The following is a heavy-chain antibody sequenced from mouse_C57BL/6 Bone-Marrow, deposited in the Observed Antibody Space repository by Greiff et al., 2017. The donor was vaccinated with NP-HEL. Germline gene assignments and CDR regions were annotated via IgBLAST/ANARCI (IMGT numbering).Heavy chain of an antibody. V-gene: IGHV5-4*03. D-gene: IGHD1-1*01. J-gene: IGHJ1*03. CDR3: ARITTVVELTGYFDV. Sequence: EVKLMESGGGLVKPGGSLKLSCAASGFTFSSYAMSWVRQTPEKRLEWVATISDGGSYTYYPDNVKGRFTISRDNAKNNLYLQMSHLKSEDTAMYYCARITTVVELTGYFDVWGTGTTVTVSS. CDR1: GFTFSSYA. CDR2: ISDGGSYT.